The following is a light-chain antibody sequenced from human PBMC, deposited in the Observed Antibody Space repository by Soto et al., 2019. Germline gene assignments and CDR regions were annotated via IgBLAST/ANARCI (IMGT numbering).Light chain of an antibody. Sequence: QSALTQPASVSGSPGQSITISCTGTSSDVGGYNYVSWYRQHPGKAPKLMIYEVSNRPSGVSNRFSGSKSGSTASLTISGLRDEDEADYYCSSYSTSYFYFFGSGTKVTVL. CDR1: SSDVGGYNY. J-gene: IGLJ1*01. CDR2: EVS. V-gene: IGLV2-14*01. CDR3: SSYSTSYFYF.